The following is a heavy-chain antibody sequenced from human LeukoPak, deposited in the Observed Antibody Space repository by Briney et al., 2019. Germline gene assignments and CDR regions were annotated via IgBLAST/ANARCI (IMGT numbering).Heavy chain of an antibody. CDR3: ARLYYDSSGPGLDP. CDR2: IYYSGST. V-gene: IGHV4-39*01. D-gene: IGHD3-22*01. J-gene: IGHJ5*02. Sequence: SETLSLTCTVSGGSISSSSYYWGWIRQPPGKGLEWIGSIYYSGSTYYNPSLKSRVTITVDTSKNQFSLKLSSVTAADTAVYYCARLYYDSSGPGLDPWGQGTLVTVSS. CDR1: GGSISSSSYY.